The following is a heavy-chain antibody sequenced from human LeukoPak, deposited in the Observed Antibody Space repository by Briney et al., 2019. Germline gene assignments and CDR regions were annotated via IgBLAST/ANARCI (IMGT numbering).Heavy chain of an antibody. V-gene: IGHV3-49*03. CDR3: SRGSGWLSVY. D-gene: IGHD6-19*01. Sequence: GRSLRLSCTASGFTFCEYLMSWFRQAPGKGVEWVGFISGGTTEYAASVKGRFTISRDDSTSIAYLQMNSLTTEDTAVYYCSRGSGWLSVYWGQGTLVTVSS. CDR2: ISGGTT. CDR1: GFTFCEYL. J-gene: IGHJ4*02.